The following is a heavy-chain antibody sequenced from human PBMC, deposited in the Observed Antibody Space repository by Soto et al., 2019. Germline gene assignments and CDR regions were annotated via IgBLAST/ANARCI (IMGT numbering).Heavy chain of an antibody. CDR3: ARGSTSGSYQYYFDY. D-gene: IGHD1-26*01. Sequence: VGSLRLSCAASGFTFSDYYMSWIRQAPGKGLEWVSYISSSGSTIYYADSVKGRFTISRDNAKNSLYLQMNSLRAEDTAVYYCARGSTSGSYQYYFDYWGQGTLVTVSS. CDR1: GFTFSDYY. V-gene: IGHV3-11*01. CDR2: ISSSGSTI. J-gene: IGHJ4*02.